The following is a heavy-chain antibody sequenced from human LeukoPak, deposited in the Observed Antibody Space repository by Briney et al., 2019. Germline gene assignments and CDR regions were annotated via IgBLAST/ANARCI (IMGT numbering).Heavy chain of an antibody. V-gene: IGHV4-39*02. J-gene: IGHJ5*02. CDR3: AGVSCSGGACPFGSWLDP. Sequence: SETLALTCTVSGGSITRCCFYWGWLRPPPGKGLEWIASAYYSGDTYYNPSLERQVTIYVHPPRNHFSPKLNSVTAADTAVYYCAGVSCSGGACPFGSWLDPWGEGTLVSVSS. D-gene: IGHD2-15*01. CDR2: AYYSGDT. CDR1: GGSITRCCFY.